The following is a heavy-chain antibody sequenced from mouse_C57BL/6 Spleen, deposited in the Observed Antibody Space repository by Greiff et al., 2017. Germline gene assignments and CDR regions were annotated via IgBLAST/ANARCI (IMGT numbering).Heavy chain of an antibody. J-gene: IGHJ2*01. V-gene: IGHV1-54*01. CDR3: ARGLTTAFDY. CDR1: GYAFTNYL. Sequence: VQLQQSGAELVRPGTSVKVSCKASGYAFTNYLIEWVKQRPGQGLEWIGVINPGSGGTNYNEKFKGKATLTADKSSSTAYMQLSSLTSEDSAVYFCARGLTTAFDYWSQGTTLTVSS. CDR2: INPGSGGT. D-gene: IGHD1-2*01.